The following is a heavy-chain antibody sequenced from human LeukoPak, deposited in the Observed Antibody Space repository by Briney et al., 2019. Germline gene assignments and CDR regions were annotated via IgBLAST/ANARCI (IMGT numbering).Heavy chain of an antibody. V-gene: IGHV3-49*03. CDR1: GFTFGDYA. J-gene: IGHJ4*02. CDR3: TRKGYSGSYGY. CDR2: IRSKAYGGTT. D-gene: IGHD1-26*01. Sequence: GGSLRLSCTASGFTFGDYAMSWFRQAPGKGLEWVGFIRSKAYGGTTEYAASVKGGFTISRDDSKSIAYLQMNSLKTEDTAVYYCTRKGYSGSYGYWGQGTLVTVSS.